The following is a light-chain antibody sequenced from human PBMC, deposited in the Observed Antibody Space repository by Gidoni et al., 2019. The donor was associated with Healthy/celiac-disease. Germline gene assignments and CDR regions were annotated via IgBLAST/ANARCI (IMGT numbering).Light chain of an antibody. Sequence: QSVLTQPPSVSGAPGQRVTISCTGSSSNIGAGYDVPWYQQLPGTAPKLLIYGNINRPSGVPDRFSGSKSGTSASLAITGLQAEDEADYYCQSYDNSLRWVFGGGTKLTVL. V-gene: IGLV1-40*01. CDR3: QSYDNSLRWV. J-gene: IGLJ3*02. CDR1: SSNIGAGYD. CDR2: GNI.